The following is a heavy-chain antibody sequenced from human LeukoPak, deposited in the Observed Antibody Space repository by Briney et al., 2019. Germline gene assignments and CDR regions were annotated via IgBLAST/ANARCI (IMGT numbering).Heavy chain of an antibody. CDR2: INPNTGDT. Sequence: ASVKVSCKPSGYAFTGYYLHWVRQAPGQGLEWMGWINPNTGDTTYAQKFQGRVTMTRDTSISTAYMELASLTSDDTAVYYCGREDFWGQGTLVIVSS. D-gene: IGHD2/OR15-2a*01. CDR3: GREDF. J-gene: IGHJ4*02. V-gene: IGHV1-2*02. CDR1: GYAFTGYY.